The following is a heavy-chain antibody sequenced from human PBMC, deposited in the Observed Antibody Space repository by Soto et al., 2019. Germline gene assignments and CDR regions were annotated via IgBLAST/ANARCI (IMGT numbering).Heavy chain of an antibody. CDR1: GGSISSSSYY. D-gene: IGHD2-2*01. CDR2: IYYSGST. V-gene: IGHV4-39*01. J-gene: IGHJ6*02. Sequence: QLQLQESGPGLVKPSETLSLTCTVSGGSISSSSYYWGWIRQPPGKGLEWIGSIYYSGSTYYNPSLKSRVTISVDTSKNQFSLKLSSVTAADTAVYYCARLGYCSSTSCSRRPYYYYGMDVWGQGTTVTVSS. CDR3: ARLGYCSSTSCSRRPYYYYGMDV.